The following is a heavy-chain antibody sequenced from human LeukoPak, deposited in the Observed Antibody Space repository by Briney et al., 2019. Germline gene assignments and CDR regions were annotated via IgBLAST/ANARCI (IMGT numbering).Heavy chain of an antibody. D-gene: IGHD3-22*01. CDR3: ARVGYYDSSGYYVDY. V-gene: IGHV4-31*03. CDR2: IYYSGST. J-gene: IGHJ4*02. CDR1: GGSISSGGYS. Sequence: SETLSLTCTVSGGSISSGGYSWSWIRQHPGKGLEWIGYIYYSGSTYYNPSLKSRVTISVDTSKNQFSLKLSSVTAADTAVYYCARVGYYDSSGYYVDYWGQGTLVTVSS.